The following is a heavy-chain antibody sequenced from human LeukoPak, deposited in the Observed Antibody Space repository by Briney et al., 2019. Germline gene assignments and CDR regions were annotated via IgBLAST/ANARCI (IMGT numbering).Heavy chain of an antibody. D-gene: IGHD3-10*01. V-gene: IGHV3-7*03. CDR3: AKPTFGSGSPDY. CDR2: IKQDGSEK. J-gene: IGHJ4*02. Sequence: GGSLRLSCAASGFTFSTYWMSWVRQAPGKGLEWVANIKQDGSEKNYVDSVKGRFTISRDNAKNSLYLQMNSLRAEDTALYYCAKPTFGSGSPDYWGQGTLVTVSS. CDR1: GFTFSTYW.